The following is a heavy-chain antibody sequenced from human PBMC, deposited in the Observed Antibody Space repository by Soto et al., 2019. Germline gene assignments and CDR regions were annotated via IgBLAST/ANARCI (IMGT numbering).Heavy chain of an antibody. V-gene: IGHV1-24*01. D-gene: IGHD3-22*01. CDR1: GYTLTELS. Sequence: QVQLVQSGAEVKKPGASVKVSCKVSGYTLTELSMHWVRQAPGKGLEWMGGFDPEDGETIYAQKFQGRVTMTEDTSTDTAYMELSSLRSEDTAVYYCATAHYYYDSSGYHGDYWGRGTLVTVSS. CDR2: FDPEDGET. CDR3: ATAHYYYDSSGYHGDY. J-gene: IGHJ4*02.